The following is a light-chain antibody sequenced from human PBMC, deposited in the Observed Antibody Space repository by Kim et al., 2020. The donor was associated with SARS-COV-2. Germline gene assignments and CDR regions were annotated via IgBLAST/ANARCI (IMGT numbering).Light chain of an antibody. Sequence: ASVGDRVTITCRTTQSISSHLNWYQQKPGRAPKLLISAASTLQGGVPSRFCGSGSETDFTLTISSLQPEDFATYFCQQSYITPFTFGPGTKVDIK. CDR1: QSISSH. CDR3: QQSYITPFT. V-gene: IGKV1-39*01. CDR2: AAS. J-gene: IGKJ3*01.